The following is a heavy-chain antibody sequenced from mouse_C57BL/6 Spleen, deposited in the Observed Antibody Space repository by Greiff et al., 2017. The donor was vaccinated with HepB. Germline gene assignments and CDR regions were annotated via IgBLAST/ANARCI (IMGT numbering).Heavy chain of an antibody. CDR2: IDPNSGGT. D-gene: IGHD2-13*01. CDR3: AREVGVGDYFYWYFDV. CDR1: GYTFTSYW. Sequence: QVQLKQPGAELVKPGASVKLSCKASGYTFTSYWMHWVKQRPGRGLEWIGRIDPNSGGTKYNEKFKSKATLTVDKPSSTAYMQLSSLTSEDSAVYYGAREVGVGDYFYWYFDVWGTGTTVTVSS. V-gene: IGHV1-72*01. J-gene: IGHJ1*03.